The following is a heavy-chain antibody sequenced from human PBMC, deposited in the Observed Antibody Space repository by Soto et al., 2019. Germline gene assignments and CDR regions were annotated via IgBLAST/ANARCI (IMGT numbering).Heavy chain of an antibody. V-gene: IGHV4-59*01. D-gene: IGHD3-3*01. Sequence: QVQLQESGPGLVKPSETLSLTCSVSGASISSYYWSWIRRPPGKELEWIGYIYYSGRTKYNPPLERRVTISLDTSKNQFSLKLSSVPAADAAVYSCAGTPYYDFLSGYPPFDFWGQGTLVTVSS. CDR1: GASISSYY. CDR2: IYYSGRT. J-gene: IGHJ4*02. CDR3: AGTPYYDFLSGYPPFDF.